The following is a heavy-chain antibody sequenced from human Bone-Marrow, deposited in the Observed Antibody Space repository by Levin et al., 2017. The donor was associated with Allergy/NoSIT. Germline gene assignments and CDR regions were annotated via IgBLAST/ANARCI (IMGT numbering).Heavy chain of an antibody. V-gene: IGHV4-31*03. D-gene: IGHD5-24*01. CDR1: GAAISNGDYY. CDR3: ARVSRDGRNWFFDY. J-gene: IGHJ4*02. CDR2: IHSSGST. Sequence: SCNVSGAAISNGDYYWSWIRQHPGQGLEWLGYIHSSGSTYYNPSLKSRGTMSVDTSKNQHSLKVKSVTAADTAVYYCARVSRDGRNWFFDYWGQGALVTVSS.